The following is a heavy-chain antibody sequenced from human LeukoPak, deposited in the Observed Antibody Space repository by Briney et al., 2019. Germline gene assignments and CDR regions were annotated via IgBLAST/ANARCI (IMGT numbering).Heavy chain of an antibody. V-gene: IGHV4-59*08. CDR3: ASLTTVTQGYFDS. Sequence: SQTLSLTCTVSGGSITSYYWSWIRQPPGKGLEWIGYIYYSGSTNYNPSLKSRLTISVDASKNQFSLKLSSVTATDTAVYYCASLTTVTQGYFDSWGQGTLVTVSS. D-gene: IGHD4-17*01. J-gene: IGHJ4*02. CDR1: GGSITSYY. CDR2: IYYSGST.